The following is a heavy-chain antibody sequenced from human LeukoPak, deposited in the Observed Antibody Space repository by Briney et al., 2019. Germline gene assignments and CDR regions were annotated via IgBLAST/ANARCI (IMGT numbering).Heavy chain of an antibody. D-gene: IGHD2-2*02. Sequence: SETLSLTCTVSGGSISSNFWSWIRQPPGKGLEWIGYIYYSGTTSYNASLKSRVTISVDTSKNQFSLTLSSVTAADTAVYYCAREVADIVVVPAAIHIDAFDIWGQGTMVTVSS. CDR3: AREVADIVVVPAAIHIDAFDI. V-gene: IGHV4-59*12. J-gene: IGHJ3*02. CDR1: GGSISSNF. CDR2: IYYSGTT.